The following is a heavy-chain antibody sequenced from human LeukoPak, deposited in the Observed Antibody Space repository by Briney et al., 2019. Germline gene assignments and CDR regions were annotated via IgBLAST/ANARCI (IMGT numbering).Heavy chain of an antibody. D-gene: IGHD6-13*01. CDR1: GYTFTSYY. J-gene: IGHJ4*02. CDR2: INPSGGST. V-gene: IGHV1-46*01. Sequence: ASVKVSCKASGYTFTSYYMHWVRQAPGQGLEWMGIINPSGGSTSYAQKFQGRVTMTRNTSISTAYMELSSLRSEDTAVYYCVKGPLVRLDYWGQGTLVTVSS. CDR3: VKGPLVRLDY.